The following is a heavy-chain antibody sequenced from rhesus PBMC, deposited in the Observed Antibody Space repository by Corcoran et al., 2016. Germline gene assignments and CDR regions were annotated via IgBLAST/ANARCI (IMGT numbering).Heavy chain of an antibody. CDR3: ARELAGGRSDS. D-gene: IGHD5-24*01. J-gene: IGHJ4*01. CDR1: GASITSYW. Sequence: QVQLQESGPGLVKPSETLSLTCDVSGASITSYWWTWIRPSPGKGLEWIGEIADNNDFTSYNPSLKSRVTISKDASKKQFFLKLTSVTVADTAVYYCARELAGGRSDSWGQGLLVTVSS. CDR2: IADNNDFT. V-gene: IGHV4-80*01.